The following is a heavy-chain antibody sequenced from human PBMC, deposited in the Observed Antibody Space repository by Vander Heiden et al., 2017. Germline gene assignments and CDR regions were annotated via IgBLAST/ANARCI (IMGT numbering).Heavy chain of an antibody. V-gene: IGHV3-23*01. J-gene: IGHJ4*02. CDR1: GFTFSSYA. CDR2: ISGSDDST. CDR3: AKMGTTVTTRGFRPFDY. D-gene: IGHD4-17*01. Sequence: EVQLLESGGGLVQPGGSLRLSCAASGFTFSSYAMRWVRQAPGKGLEWVSAISGSDDSTYYADSVKGRFAISRDNSRNTLYLQMNSLRAEDTAVYYCAKMGTTVTTRGFRPFDYWGQGTLVPVSS.